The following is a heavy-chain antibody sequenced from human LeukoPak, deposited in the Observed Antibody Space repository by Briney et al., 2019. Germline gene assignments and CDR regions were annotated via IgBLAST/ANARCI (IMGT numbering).Heavy chain of an antibody. D-gene: IGHD3-22*01. Sequence: SETLSLTCTVSGGSISSGGYYWTWIRQHPGKGLEWIGHIYHSGITYYNPSLKSRVTISIDTPKNQFSLRMSSVTAAETAVYYCARDFGDSSGYDAYDIWGQGTMVTVSS. J-gene: IGHJ3*02. CDR3: ARDFGDSSGYDAYDI. V-gene: IGHV4-31*03. CDR2: IYHSGIT. CDR1: GGSISSGGYY.